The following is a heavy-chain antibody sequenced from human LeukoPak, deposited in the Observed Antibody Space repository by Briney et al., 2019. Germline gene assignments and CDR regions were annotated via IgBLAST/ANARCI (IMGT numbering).Heavy chain of an antibody. V-gene: IGHV1-69*13. Sequence: SVKVSCKASGGTFSSYAISWVRQAPGQGLEWMGGIIPIFGTANYAQKFQGRVTITADESTSTAYMELSRLRSDDTAVYYCARYGKEQPAFDYWGQGTLVTVSS. CDR3: ARYGKEQPAFDY. D-gene: IGHD4-17*01. CDR2: IIPIFGTA. CDR1: GGTFSSYA. J-gene: IGHJ4*02.